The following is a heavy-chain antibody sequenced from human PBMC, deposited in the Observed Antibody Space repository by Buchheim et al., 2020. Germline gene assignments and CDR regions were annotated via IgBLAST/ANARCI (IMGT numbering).Heavy chain of an antibody. CDR3: AKDLSSGGEDDY. CDR2: ISYDGSNK. CDR1: GFTFSSYG. V-gene: IGHV3-30*18. Sequence: QVQLVESGGGVVQPGRSLRLSCAASGFTFSSYGMHWVRQAPGKGLEWVAVISYDGSNKYYADSVKGRFTISRDNSKKTLYLQMNSLRAEDTAVYYCAKDLSSGGEDDYWGQGTL. D-gene: IGHD6-19*01. J-gene: IGHJ4*02.